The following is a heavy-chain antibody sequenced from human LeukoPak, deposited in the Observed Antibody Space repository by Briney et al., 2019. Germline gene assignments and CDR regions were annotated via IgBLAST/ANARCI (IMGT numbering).Heavy chain of an antibody. CDR1: GFTFSSYV. Sequence: GGSLRLSCAASGFTFSSYVMSWVRQAPGKGLEWVSVIGGSGDSTYYADSVKGRFTISRDNSKNTLYLQMNSLRAEDTAVYYCAKSPSNGYNFYDYWGQGTLVTVSS. CDR2: IGGSGDST. J-gene: IGHJ4*02. D-gene: IGHD5-24*01. CDR3: AKSPSNGYNFYDY. V-gene: IGHV3-23*01.